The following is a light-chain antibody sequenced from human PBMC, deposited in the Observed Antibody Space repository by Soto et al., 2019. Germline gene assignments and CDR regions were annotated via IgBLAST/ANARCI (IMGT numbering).Light chain of an antibody. V-gene: IGKV2-28*01. Sequence: DIVMTQSPLSLPVTPGEPASISCRSRPSLLHSNGYNYLDWYLQKPGQSPQLLIYLGSNRASGVPDRFSGSGSGTDFTLKISRVEAEDVGVYYCMQALQTPWTFGQGTKVEIK. J-gene: IGKJ1*01. CDR3: MQALQTPWT. CDR2: LGS. CDR1: PSLLHSNGYNY.